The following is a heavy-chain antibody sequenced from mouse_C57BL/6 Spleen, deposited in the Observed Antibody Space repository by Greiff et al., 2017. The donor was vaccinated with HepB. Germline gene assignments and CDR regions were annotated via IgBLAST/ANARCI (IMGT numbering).Heavy chain of an antibody. CDR2: IDPSDSET. CDR1: GYTFTSYW. CDR3: AREDGSSLFAY. Sequence: QVQLKQPGAELVRPGSSVKLSCKASGYTFTSYWMHWVKQRPIQGLEWIGNIDPSDSETHYNQKFKDKATLTVDKSSSTAYMQLSSLTSEDSAVYYCAREDGSSLFAYWGQGTLVTVSA. D-gene: IGHD1-1*01. V-gene: IGHV1-52*01. J-gene: IGHJ3*01.